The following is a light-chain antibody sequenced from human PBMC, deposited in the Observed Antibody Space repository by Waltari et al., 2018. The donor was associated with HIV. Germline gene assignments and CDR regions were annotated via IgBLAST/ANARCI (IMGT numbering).Light chain of an antibody. CDR2: EVS. J-gene: IGLJ2*01. CDR1: RSAVGSYTL. CDR3: CSYAGSSTLV. V-gene: IGLV2-23*02. Sequence: QSALTQPASVSGSPGQSITISCTGTRSAVGSYTLSSWYQQHPGKAPKLMIYEVSKRPSGVSNRFSGSKSGNTASLTISGLQAEDEADYYCCSYAGSSTLVFGGGTKLTVL.